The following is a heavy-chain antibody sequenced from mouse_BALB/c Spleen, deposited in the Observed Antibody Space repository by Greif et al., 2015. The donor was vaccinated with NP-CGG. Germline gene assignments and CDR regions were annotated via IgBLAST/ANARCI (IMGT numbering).Heavy chain of an antibody. Sequence: QVQLQQSGAELAKPGASVKMSCKASGYTFTSYWMHWVKQRPGQGLEWIGYINPSTGYTEYNQKFKDKATLTADKSSSPASIQLSSLTSEDSAVYYCARVHYWGQGTTLTVSS. V-gene: IGHV1-7*01. J-gene: IGHJ2*01. CDR1: GYTFTSYW. CDR2: INPSTGYT. CDR3: ARVHY.